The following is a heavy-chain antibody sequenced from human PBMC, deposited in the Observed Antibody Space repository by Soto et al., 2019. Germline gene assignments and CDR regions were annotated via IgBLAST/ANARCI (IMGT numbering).Heavy chain of an antibody. J-gene: IGHJ4*02. CDR3: AGQTVTTPPYYFDY. CDR2: INHSGST. V-gene: IGHV4-34*01. D-gene: IGHD4-17*01. Sequence: SETLSLTCAVYGGSFSGYYWSWIRQPPGKGLEWIGEINHSGSTNYNPSLKSRVTISVDTSKNQFSLKLSSVTAADTAVYYCAGQTVTTPPYYFDYWGQGTLVTVSS. CDR1: GGSFSGYY.